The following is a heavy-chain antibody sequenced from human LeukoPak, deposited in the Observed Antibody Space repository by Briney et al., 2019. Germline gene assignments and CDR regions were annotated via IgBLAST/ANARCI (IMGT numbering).Heavy chain of an antibody. J-gene: IGHJ4*03. D-gene: IGHD2-2*01. V-gene: IGHV3-48*03. CDR2: ISSSGSTI. CDR3: ASQTGYCSSTSCSVDY. CDR1: GFTFSSYE. Sequence: GGSLRLSCAASGFTFSSYEMNWVRQAPGKGLEWVSYISSSGSTIYYADSVKGRFTISRDNAKNSLYLQMNSLRAEDTAVYYCASQTGYCSSTSCSVDYWGKGTMVTVSS.